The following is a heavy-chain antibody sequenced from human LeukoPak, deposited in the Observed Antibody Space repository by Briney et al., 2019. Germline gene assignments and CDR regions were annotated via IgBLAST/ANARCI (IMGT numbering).Heavy chain of an antibody. CDR3: ARSSPSNYYDSSSHLDY. Sequence: PSQTLSLTCTVFGGSISSGGYYWSWTRQHPGKGLEWIGYIYYSGSTYYNPSLKSRVTISVDTSKNQFSLKLSSVTVADTAVYYCARSSPSNYYDSSSHLDYWGQGTLVTVSS. V-gene: IGHV4-31*03. J-gene: IGHJ4*02. CDR2: IYYSGST. D-gene: IGHD3-22*01. CDR1: GGSISSGGYY.